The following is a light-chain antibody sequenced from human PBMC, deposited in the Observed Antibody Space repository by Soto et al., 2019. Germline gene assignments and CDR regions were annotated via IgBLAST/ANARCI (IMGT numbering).Light chain of an antibody. CDR1: QNLSSSH. V-gene: IGKV3-20*01. J-gene: IGKJ1*01. CDR2: DAS. Sequence: EIVLTQSPGTLSLSPGERASLSCRASQNLSSSHLIWYQQKPGQAPRLLIYDASSRATGIPDRFSGGGSGTDFTLTISRLEPEDFAVYYCQQLSAFGQGTKVEMK. CDR3: QQLSA.